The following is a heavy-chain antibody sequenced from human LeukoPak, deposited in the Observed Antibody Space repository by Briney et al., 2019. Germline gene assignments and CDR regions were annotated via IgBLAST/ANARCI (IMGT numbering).Heavy chain of an antibody. D-gene: IGHD6-13*01. CDR2: IKSKTDGGTT. Sequence: AGGSLRLSCAASGFTFSNAWMSWVRQAPGKGLEWIGRIKSKTDGGTTDYAAPVKGRFTISRDDSKNTLYLQMNSLKTEDTAVYYCARGQYSSSWYAAWFDPWGQGTLVTVSS. J-gene: IGHJ5*02. CDR3: ARGQYSSSWYAAWFDP. CDR1: GFTFSNAW. V-gene: IGHV3-15*01.